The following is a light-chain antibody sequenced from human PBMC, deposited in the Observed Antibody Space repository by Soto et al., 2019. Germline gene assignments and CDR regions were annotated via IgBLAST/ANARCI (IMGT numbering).Light chain of an antibody. CDR1: QRISNW. V-gene: IGKV1-5*01. Sequence: DIQMTQSPSPLSASVGARVTITCRASQRISNWLAWYQQKPGKAPNLLIYHASSLESGVPARFSGSGSGTEVTRTISSLQPDDFATYCCQQYNSYPWTFGQGTKVEIK. J-gene: IGKJ1*01. CDR2: HAS. CDR3: QQYNSYPWT.